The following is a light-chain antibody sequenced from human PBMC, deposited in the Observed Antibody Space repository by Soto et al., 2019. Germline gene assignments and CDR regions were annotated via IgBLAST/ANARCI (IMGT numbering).Light chain of an antibody. CDR1: SSDVGGYNY. Sequence: QSALTQPASVSGSPGQSITISCTGTSSDVGGYNYVSWYQHHPGKAPKLMIYDVSNRPSGVSNRFSGSKSGNTASLIISGLQAEDEADYYCSSYTSSSSLVFGGGTKLTVL. V-gene: IGLV2-14*03. J-gene: IGLJ2*01. CDR3: SSYTSSSSLV. CDR2: DVS.